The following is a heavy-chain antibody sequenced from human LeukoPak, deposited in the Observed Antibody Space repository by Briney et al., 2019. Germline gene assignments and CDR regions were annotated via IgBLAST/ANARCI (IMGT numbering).Heavy chain of an antibody. Sequence: PGGSLRLSCAASGFTFSSYAMSWVRQAPGKGLEWVSAISGSGGSTYYADSVKGRFTISRDNSKNTLYLQMNSLRAEDTAVYYCAKYDILTGYRFENYYYYYGMDVWGQGTTVTVSS. V-gene: IGHV3-23*01. J-gene: IGHJ6*02. D-gene: IGHD3-9*01. CDR1: GFTFSSYA. CDR2: ISGSGGST. CDR3: AKYDILTGYRFENYYYYYGMDV.